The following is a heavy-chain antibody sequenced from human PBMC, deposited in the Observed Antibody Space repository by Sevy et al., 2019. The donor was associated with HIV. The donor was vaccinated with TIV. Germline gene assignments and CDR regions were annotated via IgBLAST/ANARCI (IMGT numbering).Heavy chain of an antibody. J-gene: IGHJ2*01. V-gene: IGHV3-23*01. CDR1: GFTFSTYA. CDR3: AKDGAPYCTGGICFPYWYFDL. D-gene: IGHD2-8*02. Sequence: GGSLRLSCAASGFTFSTYAMGWVRQAPGKGLEWVSAISNSGGNTYYADSVKGRFTISSDNSKNTLYLQMNSLRAEDTAVYYCAKDGAPYCTGGICFPYWYFDLWGRGTLVTVSS. CDR2: ISNSGGNT.